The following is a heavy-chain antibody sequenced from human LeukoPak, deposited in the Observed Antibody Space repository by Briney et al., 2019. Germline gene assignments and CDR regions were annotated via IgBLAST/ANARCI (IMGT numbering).Heavy chain of an antibody. CDR3: ARMSPVEYCSGGSCYLDNWFDP. Sequence: SETLSLTCTVSGDSISSSYYYWGWIRQPPGKGLEWIGSIHYTGNTYYNPSLESRVTISVDTSKNQFSLRLNSVTATDTAVYYCARMSPVEYCSGGSCYLDNWFDPWGQGTLVTVSS. CDR2: IHYTGNT. CDR1: GDSISSSYYY. J-gene: IGHJ5*02. D-gene: IGHD2-15*01. V-gene: IGHV4-39*01.